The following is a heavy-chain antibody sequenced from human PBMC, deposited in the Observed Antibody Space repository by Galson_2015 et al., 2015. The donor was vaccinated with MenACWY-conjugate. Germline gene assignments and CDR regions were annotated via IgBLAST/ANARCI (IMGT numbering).Heavy chain of an antibody. D-gene: IGHD1-26*01. CDR1: GSSFTPYW. Sequence: QSGAEVKKPGESLTISCTTTGSSFTPYWIAWVRQMPGTGLEWMGLISPGDSNTRCSPSFQGQVTISADKSISTAYLQWSSLKASDTAMYYCARHPPGGRGMDVWGQGTTVTVSS. V-gene: IGHV5-51*01. CDR3: ARHPPGGRGMDV. J-gene: IGHJ6*02. CDR2: ISPGDSNT.